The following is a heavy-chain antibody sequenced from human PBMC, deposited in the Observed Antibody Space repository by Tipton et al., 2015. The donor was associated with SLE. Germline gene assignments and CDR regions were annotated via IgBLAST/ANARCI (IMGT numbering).Heavy chain of an antibody. V-gene: IGHV4-34*01. D-gene: IGHD3-10*01. Sequence: TLSLTCTVSGGSISSHYWSWIRQPPGKGLEWIGEINHSGSTNYNPSLKSRVTISVDTSKNQFSLKLSSVTAADTAVYYCARRTYYYGSGIPFQHWGQGTLVTVSS. CDR1: GGSISSHY. CDR2: INHSGST. J-gene: IGHJ1*01. CDR3: ARRTYYYGSGIPFQH.